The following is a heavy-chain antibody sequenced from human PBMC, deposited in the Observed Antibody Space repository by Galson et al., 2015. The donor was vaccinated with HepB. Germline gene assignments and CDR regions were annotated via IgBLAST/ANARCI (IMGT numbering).Heavy chain of an antibody. V-gene: IGHV3-23*01. CDR2: ISGSGGVT. J-gene: IGHJ4*02. CDR1: GFRFNTNA. Sequence: SLRLSCAASGFRFNTNAMSWVRQAPGKGLEWVSAISGSGGVTYYADSVKGRFTFSRDNSKNTVYLQMNSLRAEDTAVYYCAKRAENNYTPLDYWGQGTLVTVSS. CDR3: AKRAENNYTPLDY. D-gene: IGHD2/OR15-2a*01.